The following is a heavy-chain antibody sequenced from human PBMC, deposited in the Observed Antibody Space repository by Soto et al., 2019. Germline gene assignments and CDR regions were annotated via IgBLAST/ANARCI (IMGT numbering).Heavy chain of an antibody. CDR1: EYSFTDYK. V-gene: IGHV1-2*04. J-gene: IGHJ4*02. Sequence: QGQLLQSGAEVKKPGASVKVSCKTSEYSFTDYKLHWVRQAPGQGLEWMGWVDPNGGGSNSAQKFQGSVTMTWDTSITTAYLDLTRLTTNDTATYFCATWVDYGDFEGFDFWGQGTLVTVSS. CDR3: ATWVDYGDFEGFDF. D-gene: IGHD4-17*01. CDR2: VDPNGGGS.